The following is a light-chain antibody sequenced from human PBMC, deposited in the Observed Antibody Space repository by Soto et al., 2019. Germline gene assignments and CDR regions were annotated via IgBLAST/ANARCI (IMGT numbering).Light chain of an antibody. J-gene: IGLJ1*01. Sequence: QAVVTQELSLTVSPGGTVPLICGSSTGAVTSGHYPYWFQQKPGQAPRTLIYDTSNKHSWTPARFSGSLLGGKAALTLSGAQPEDEAEYYCLLSYSGARLYVFGTGTKVTVL. CDR2: DTS. CDR3: LLSYSGARLYV. V-gene: IGLV7-46*01. CDR1: TGAVTSGHY.